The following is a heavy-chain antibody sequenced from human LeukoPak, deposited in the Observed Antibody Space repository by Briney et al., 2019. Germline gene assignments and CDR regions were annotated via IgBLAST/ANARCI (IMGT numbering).Heavy chain of an antibody. Sequence: SVKVSCKASGGTFSSYAISWVRQAPGQGLEWMGGIIPIFGTANYAQKFQGRVTNTTDESTSTAYMELSSLRSEDTAVYYCARGLAARLRAFYYYMDVWGKGTTVTVSS. CDR3: ARGLAARLRAFYYYMDV. V-gene: IGHV1-69*05. J-gene: IGHJ6*03. D-gene: IGHD6-6*01. CDR1: GGTFSSYA. CDR2: IIPIFGTA.